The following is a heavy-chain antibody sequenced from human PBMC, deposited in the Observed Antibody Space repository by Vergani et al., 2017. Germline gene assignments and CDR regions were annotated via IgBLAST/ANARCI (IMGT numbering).Heavy chain of an antibody. D-gene: IGHD5-24*01. CDR3: AQRLSKKGYNYDAFDI. V-gene: IGHV2-70*04. CDR1: GFSVNSHPMR. Sequence: QVTLKESGPALVKPTQTLTLTCTLSGFSVNSHPMRVIWIRQPPGKALEWLARIDWDDDKFYDRSLKTRLTISKDTSKNQVVLRMTNMDPVDTAMYYCAQRLSKKGYNYDAFDIWGQGTMVIVSS. CDR2: IDWDDDK. J-gene: IGHJ3*02.